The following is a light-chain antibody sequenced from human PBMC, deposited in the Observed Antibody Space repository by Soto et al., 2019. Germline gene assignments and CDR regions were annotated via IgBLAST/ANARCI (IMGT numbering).Light chain of an antibody. CDR3: QQYLCYPYT. Sequence: ALRMTQSPSSISASTGDRVTITCRASQGISSFLAWYQQKPGKAPKLLIYAAATLQRGAPSRFSASGSGTDFTLTISRLQSEDFATYFCQQYLCYPYTFGQGTKLEI. CDR2: AAA. V-gene: IGKV1-8*01. CDR1: QGISSF. J-gene: IGKJ2*01.